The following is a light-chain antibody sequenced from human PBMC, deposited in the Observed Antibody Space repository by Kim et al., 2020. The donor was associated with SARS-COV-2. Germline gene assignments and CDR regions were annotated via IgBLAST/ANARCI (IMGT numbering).Light chain of an antibody. Sequence: TLAITCPRTSGNIADNYVQWYQQRPGSAPTIVIYEDSERPSGVPDRFSGSIDTSSSSASLTISGLKTEDEADYYCQSYDISNVIFGGGTQLTVL. V-gene: IGLV6-57*03. CDR2: EDS. CDR1: SGNIADNY. J-gene: IGLJ2*01. CDR3: QSYDISNVI.